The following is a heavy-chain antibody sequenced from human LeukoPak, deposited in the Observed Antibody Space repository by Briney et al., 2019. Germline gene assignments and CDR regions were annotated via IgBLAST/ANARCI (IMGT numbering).Heavy chain of an antibody. J-gene: IGHJ4*02. D-gene: IGHD5-18*01. CDR1: GFTFSSHW. CDR2: IKKDGSEK. Sequence: GGSLRLSCAASGFTFSSHWMSWVREAPGKGLEWVANIKKDGSEKYYVDAVKGRFTISRDNAKTSLYLQMNSLRAEDTAVYYCARDLSGIAGYTYGRGIDYWGQGTLVTVSS. V-gene: IGHV3-7*01. CDR3: ARDLSGIAGYTYGRGIDY.